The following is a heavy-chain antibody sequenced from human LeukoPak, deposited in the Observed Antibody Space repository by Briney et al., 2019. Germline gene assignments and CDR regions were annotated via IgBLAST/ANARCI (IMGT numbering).Heavy chain of an antibody. Sequence: SSETLSLTCIVSGGSISSSNYFWSWIRQPPGQELEWIASINYGGTTYYNPSLKSRVTISVDTSKNQFSLRLTSVTAADTAVYLCARYVVYGSGKYYFDYWGQGSLVSVSS. D-gene: IGHD3-10*01. CDR2: INYGGTT. J-gene: IGHJ4*02. CDR3: ARYVVYGSGKYYFDY. V-gene: IGHV4-39*01. CDR1: GGSISSSNYF.